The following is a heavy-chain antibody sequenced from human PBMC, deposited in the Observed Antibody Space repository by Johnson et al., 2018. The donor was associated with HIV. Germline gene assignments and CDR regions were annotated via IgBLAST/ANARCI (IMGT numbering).Heavy chain of an antibody. V-gene: IGHV3-74*01. CDR2: INNDGRST. CDR1: GFTFSSYW. D-gene: IGHD3-22*01. CDR3: ARDGNYYDSSSYYSDAFDI. Sequence: EQLVESGGGVVQPGGSLRLSCAASGFTFSSYWMHWVRQAPGKGLVWVSRINNDGRSTGYADSVKGRFTISRDNAKNSLYLQMNSLRAEDTALYYCARDGNYYDSSSYYSDAFDIWGQGTMVTVSS. J-gene: IGHJ3*02.